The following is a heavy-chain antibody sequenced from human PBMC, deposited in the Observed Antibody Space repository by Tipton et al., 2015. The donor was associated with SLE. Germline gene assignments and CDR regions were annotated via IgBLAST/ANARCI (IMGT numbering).Heavy chain of an antibody. V-gene: IGHV3-48*03. Sequence: GSLRLSCAASGFTFSSYEMNWVRQAPGKGLEWVSYISSSGSTIYYADSVKGRFTISRDNAKNSLYLQMNSLRAEDTAVYYCARALYSGISRHAFDIWGQGTMVTVSS. CDR1: GFTFSSYE. D-gene: IGHD1-26*01. J-gene: IGHJ3*02. CDR2: ISSSGSTI. CDR3: ARALYSGISRHAFDI.